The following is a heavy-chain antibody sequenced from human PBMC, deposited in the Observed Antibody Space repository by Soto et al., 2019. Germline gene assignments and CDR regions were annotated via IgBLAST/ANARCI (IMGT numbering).Heavy chain of an antibody. J-gene: IGHJ6*02. CDR1: GYTFSRYG. V-gene: IGHV1-18*01. CDR2: ISGYNGDT. CDR3: AKNGQPPYYYYGMDV. Sequence: QGQLVQSGPEVKKPGASVKVSCKASGYTFSRYGISWVRQAPGQGLEWMGWISGYNGDTIYALKFQSRFTMTIDTSTYTAYMELSSLTSDDTAIYYCAKNGQPPYYYYGMDVWGQGTTVTGSS. D-gene: IGHD2-8*01.